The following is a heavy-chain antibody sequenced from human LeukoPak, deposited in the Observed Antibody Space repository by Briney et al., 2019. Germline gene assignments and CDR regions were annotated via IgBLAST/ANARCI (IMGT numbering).Heavy chain of an antibody. D-gene: IGHD3-22*01. CDR1: GFTFDDYA. CDR2: ISWNSGSI. Sequence: GGSLRLSCAASGFTFDDYAMHWVRQAPGKGLEWVSGISWNSGSIGYADSVKGRFTISRVNAKNSLYLQMNSLRAEDTALYYCAKDFHYDSSGPFDYWGQGTLVTVSS. CDR3: AKDFHYDSSGPFDY. J-gene: IGHJ4*02. V-gene: IGHV3-9*01.